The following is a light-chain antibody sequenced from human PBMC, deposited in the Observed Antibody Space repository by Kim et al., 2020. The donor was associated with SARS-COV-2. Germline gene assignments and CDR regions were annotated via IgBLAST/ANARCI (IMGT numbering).Light chain of an antibody. CDR2: DVT. J-gene: IGLJ3*02. V-gene: IGLV2-11*01. CDR1: STDVGHYNY. CDR3: CSFADDSTWV. Sequence: QSALTQPRSVSGSPGQSVTISCTGDSTDVGHYNYVSWYPQHPGKAPKLIIYDVTERPSGVPDRFSGSKSGNTASLTISGLQAEDEADYYCCSFADDSTWVFGGGTQLTVL.